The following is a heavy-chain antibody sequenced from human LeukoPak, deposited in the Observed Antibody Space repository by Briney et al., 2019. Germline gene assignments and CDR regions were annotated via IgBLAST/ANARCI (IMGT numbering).Heavy chain of an antibody. Sequence: GGSLRLSCATSGFTFRNYGMAWVRQAPGKGLEWVSSISSSSSYMYYADSVKGRFTISRDNAKNSLYLQMNSLRAEDTAVYYCARDDEMATINYFDYWGQGTLVTVSS. D-gene: IGHD5-24*01. J-gene: IGHJ4*02. CDR3: ARDDEMATINYFDY. V-gene: IGHV3-21*01. CDR1: GFTFRNYG. CDR2: ISSSSSYM.